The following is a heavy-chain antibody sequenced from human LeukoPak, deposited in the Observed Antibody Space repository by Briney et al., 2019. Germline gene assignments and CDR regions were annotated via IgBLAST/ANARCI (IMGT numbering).Heavy chain of an antibody. CDR1: GYTCTSYG. CDR3: AREPVDTAMVNIPLDY. CDR2: ISAYNGNT. D-gene: IGHD5-18*01. Sequence: ASVKVSCKASGYTCTSYGISWVRQAPGQGLEWMGWISAYNGNTNYAQKLQGRVTMTTDTSTSTAYMELRSLRSDDTAVYYCAREPVDTAMVNIPLDYWGQGTLVTVSS. J-gene: IGHJ4*02. V-gene: IGHV1-18*01.